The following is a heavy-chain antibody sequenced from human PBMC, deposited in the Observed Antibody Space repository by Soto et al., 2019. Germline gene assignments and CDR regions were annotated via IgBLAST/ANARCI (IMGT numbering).Heavy chain of an antibody. Sequence: SETLSLTCPVSGGSISSYYWSWIRQPPGKGLEWIGYIYYSGSTNYNPSLKSRVTISVDTSKNQFSLKLSSVTAADTAVYYCARRGYSGYDFPAGDYYYYMDVWGKGTTVTVSS. CDR1: GGSISSYY. CDR3: ARRGYSGYDFPAGDYYYYMDV. J-gene: IGHJ6*03. CDR2: IYYSGST. V-gene: IGHV4-59*01. D-gene: IGHD5-12*01.